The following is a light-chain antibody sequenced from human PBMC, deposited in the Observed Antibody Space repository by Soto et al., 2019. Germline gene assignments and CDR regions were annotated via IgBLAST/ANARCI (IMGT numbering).Light chain of an antibody. CDR1: QSINNW. V-gene: IGKV1-5*01. J-gene: IGKJ2*01. CDR2: DAS. CDR3: QQSYNSIT. Sequence: DIQMTQSPSTLSASVGDRVTITCRASQSINNWLAWYQQKPGKAPKLLIYDASTLDIGVPSRFSGSGFGTEFSLTISSLQPDDFATYYCQQSYNSITFGQGTKLEIK.